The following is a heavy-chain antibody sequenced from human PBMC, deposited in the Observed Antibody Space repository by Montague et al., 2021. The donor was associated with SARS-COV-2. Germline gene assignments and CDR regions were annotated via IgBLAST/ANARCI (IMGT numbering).Heavy chain of an antibody. CDR3: ARLGDIVVVVAATDFGFDI. Sequence: QSGAEVKKPGESLKISCKGSGYSFTSYWIGWVHQMPGKGLEWMEIIYPGDSDTRYSPSFQGQVTISADKSISTAYLQWSSLKASDTAMYYCARLGDIVVVVAATDFGFDIWGQGTMVTVSS. D-gene: IGHD2-15*01. CDR1: GYSFTSYW. CDR2: IYPGDSDT. J-gene: IGHJ3*02. V-gene: IGHV5-51*07.